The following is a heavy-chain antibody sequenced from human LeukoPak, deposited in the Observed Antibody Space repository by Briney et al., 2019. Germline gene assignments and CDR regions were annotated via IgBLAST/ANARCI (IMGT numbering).Heavy chain of an antibody. Sequence: GGSLRLSCAASGFTFSSYWMSWVRQAPGKGLEWVANIKQDGSEKYYVDSVKGRFTISRDNAKNSLYLQMNSLRAEDTAVYYCARGPKTGYSSGYLDYWGQGTLVTVSS. J-gene: IGHJ4*02. CDR1: GFTFSSYW. V-gene: IGHV3-7*01. CDR2: IKQDGSEK. D-gene: IGHD6-19*01. CDR3: ARGPKTGYSSGYLDY.